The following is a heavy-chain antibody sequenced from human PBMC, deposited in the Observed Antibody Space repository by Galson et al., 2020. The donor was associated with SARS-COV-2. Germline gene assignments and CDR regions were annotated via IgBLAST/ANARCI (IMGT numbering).Heavy chain of an antibody. V-gene: IGHV3-48*03. J-gene: IGHJ4*02. Sequence: GGSLRLSCAASGFSFSSYEMNWVRQAPGKGLEWVSYISRSGNNIYYADSVKGRFTVSRDNARNSLHLQMNSLRAEDTAVYYCATEIAAAGPDYWGQGTLVTVSS. D-gene: IGHD6-13*01. CDR3: ATEIAAAGPDY. CDR2: ISRSGNNI. CDR1: GFSFSSYE.